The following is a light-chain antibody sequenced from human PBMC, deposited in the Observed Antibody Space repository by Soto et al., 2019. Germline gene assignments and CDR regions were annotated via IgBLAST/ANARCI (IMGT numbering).Light chain of an antibody. CDR3: QQYNYGLLT. CDR1: QSVTSSY. CDR2: GTS. Sequence: EIVLTQGPGTLSLSPGGRATLPCRASQSVTSSYLAWYQQKPGQSPRLFIYGTSNRATGIPARFSGSGAGTEFTLTISSLQSEDFAVYYCQQYNYGLLTFGQGTNVEIK. V-gene: IGKV3-15*01. J-gene: IGKJ1*01.